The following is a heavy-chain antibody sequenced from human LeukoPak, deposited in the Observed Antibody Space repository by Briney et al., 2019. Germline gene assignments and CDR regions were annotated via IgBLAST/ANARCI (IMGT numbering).Heavy chain of an antibody. D-gene: IGHD2-2*01. CDR3: AREPIVVVPAAMAAWFGERYYYYYMDV. J-gene: IGHJ6*03. Sequence: SETLSLTCTVSGGSFSSGSYYWSWIRQPAGKGLEWIGRIETSGTTNYNPSLKSRVTISVDTSKNQFSLKLSSVTAADTAVYYCAREPIVVVPAAMAAWFGERYYYYYMDVWGKGTTATISS. V-gene: IGHV4-61*02. CDR1: GGSFSSGSYY. CDR2: IETSGTT.